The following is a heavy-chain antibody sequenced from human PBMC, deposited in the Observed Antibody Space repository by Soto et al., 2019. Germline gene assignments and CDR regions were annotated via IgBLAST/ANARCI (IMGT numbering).Heavy chain of an antibody. J-gene: IGHJ4*02. CDR1: GYTLTELS. CDR3: ATFWRGYPYFDY. Sequence: QVQLVQSGAEVKKPGASVKVSCKVSGYTLTELSMHWVRQAPGEGLEWMGGFDPEDGDTIYAQKFQGRVTMTEDTSTATAYMELSSLRSEDTAVYYCATFWRGYPYFDYWCKGTLVTVSS. D-gene: IGHD3-3*01. CDR2: FDPEDGDT. V-gene: IGHV1-24*01.